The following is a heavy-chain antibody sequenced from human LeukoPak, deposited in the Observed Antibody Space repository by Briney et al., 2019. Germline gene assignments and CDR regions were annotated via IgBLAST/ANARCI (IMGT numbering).Heavy chain of an antibody. CDR3: ARSPAYCSGSTCYGHNWFDP. Sequence: ASVNVSCKASGDTFTSHYIHWVRQAPGQGLEWMGISNPRGGSTSHAQKFQGRVTMTTDTSTSTVYMELSSLRSEDTAVYYCARSPAYCSGSTCYGHNWFDPWGQGTLVTVSS. D-gene: IGHD2-15*01. CDR1: GDTFTSHY. CDR2: SNPRGGST. J-gene: IGHJ5*02. V-gene: IGHV1-46*01.